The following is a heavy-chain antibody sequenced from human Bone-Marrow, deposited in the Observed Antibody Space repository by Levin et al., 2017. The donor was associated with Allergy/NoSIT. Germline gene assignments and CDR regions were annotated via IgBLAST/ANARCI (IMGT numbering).Heavy chain of an antibody. J-gene: IGHJ6*02. D-gene: IGHD6-6*01. Sequence: ASVKVSCKASGYTFTGYYMHWVRQAPGQGLEWMGWINPNSGGTNYAQKFQGWVTMTRDTSISTAYMELSRLRSDDTAVYYCARVAARPRYGMDVWGQGTTVTVSS. V-gene: IGHV1-2*04. CDR3: ARVAARPRYGMDV. CDR2: INPNSGGT. CDR1: GYTFTGYY.